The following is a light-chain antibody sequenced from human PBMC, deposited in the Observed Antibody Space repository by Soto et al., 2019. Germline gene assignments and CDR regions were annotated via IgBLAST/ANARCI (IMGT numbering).Light chain of an antibody. Sequence: EIVLTQSPGTLSLSPGERTTLSCRASQRVSSSHLAWYQQKPGQAPRLLIYGASSRATGIPDRFSGSGSGTDFTLTISRLEPDFFAVYYCQQYGSSQWTFRQGTKVDSK. CDR2: GAS. V-gene: IGKV3-20*01. CDR1: QRVSSSH. CDR3: QQYGSSQWT. J-gene: IGKJ1*01.